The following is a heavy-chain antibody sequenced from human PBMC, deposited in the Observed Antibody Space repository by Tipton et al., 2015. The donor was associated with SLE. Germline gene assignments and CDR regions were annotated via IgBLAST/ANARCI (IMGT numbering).Heavy chain of an antibody. CDR2: ISGSGGST. D-gene: IGHD3-22*01. Sequence: SLRLSCAASGFTFSSYAMSWVRQAPGKGLEWVSAISGSGGSTYYADSVKGRFTISRDNSKNTLYLQMNSLRAEDTAVYYCARDQLYYYDSSGLEYWGQGTLVTVSS. J-gene: IGHJ4*02. CDR1: GFTFSSYA. V-gene: IGHV3-23*01. CDR3: ARDQLYYYDSSGLEY.